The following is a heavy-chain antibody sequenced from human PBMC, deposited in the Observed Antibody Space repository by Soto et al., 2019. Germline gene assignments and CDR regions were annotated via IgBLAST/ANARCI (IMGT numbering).Heavy chain of an antibody. CDR3: AREGTIGGLRSPKRD. Sequence: QVQLVQSGAEVKKPGSSVRVSCKASGGTFSSYAISWVRQAPGQGLEWMGGIIPIFGTANYAQKFQGRVTITADESTSTAYMELSSLRSEDTAVYYCAREGTIGGLRSPKRDWGQGTMVTVSS. CDR1: GGTFSSYA. CDR2: IIPIFGTA. V-gene: IGHV1-69*01. J-gene: IGHJ3*01. D-gene: IGHD3-9*01.